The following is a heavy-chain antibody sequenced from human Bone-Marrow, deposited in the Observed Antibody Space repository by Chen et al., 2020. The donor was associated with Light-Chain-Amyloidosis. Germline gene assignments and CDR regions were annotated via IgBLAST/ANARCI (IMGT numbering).Heavy chain of an antibody. Sequence: EVQLVESGGGLVKPGGSLRLSCAATGFTFGSHSMHWVRQAPGKGLGWVSSISTSSSYIHYADSMKGRFTISRDNAKNALFLQMNSLSAEDTAVYYCVREVYDYNYGASYYYYSMDVWGQGTTVTVSS. D-gene: IGHD5-18*01. CDR2: ISTSSSYI. J-gene: IGHJ6*02. CDR3: VREVYDYNYGASYYYYSMDV. CDR1: GFTFGSHS. V-gene: IGHV3-21*02.